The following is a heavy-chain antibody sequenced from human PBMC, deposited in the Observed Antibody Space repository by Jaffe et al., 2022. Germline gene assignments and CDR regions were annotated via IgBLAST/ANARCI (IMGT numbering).Heavy chain of an antibody. J-gene: IGHJ4*02. CDR1: GFTFSNYY. V-gene: IGHV3-30*02. CDR3: AKDMYEYSGYDAGGYFDS. D-gene: IGHD5-12*01. CDR2: IRHDGSGK. Sequence: QVQLVESGGGVVQPGGSLSLSCAASGFTFSNYYMHWVRQAPGKGLEWVAFIRHDGSGKYYPDSVKGRFTISRDNSKNTLSLQMNSLRPEDTAIYFCAKDMYEYSGYDAGGYFDSWGQGTLVTVSS.